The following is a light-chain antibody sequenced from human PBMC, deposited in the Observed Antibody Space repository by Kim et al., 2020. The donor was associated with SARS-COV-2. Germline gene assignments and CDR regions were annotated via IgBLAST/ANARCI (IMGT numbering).Light chain of an antibody. CDR3: QQYGSSPRT. V-gene: IGKV3-20*01. CDR2: GAS. Sequence: SRGESATLSCRASQCVSGSYLVWYQQKPGRAPRLLIYGASSRATGIPDRFSGSGSGTDFTLTISRLEPEDCAVYYCQQYGSSPRTFGQGTKLEIK. CDR1: QCVSGSY. J-gene: IGKJ2*01.